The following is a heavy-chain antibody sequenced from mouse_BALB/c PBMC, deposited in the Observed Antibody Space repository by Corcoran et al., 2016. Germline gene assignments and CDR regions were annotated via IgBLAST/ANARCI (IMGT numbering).Heavy chain of an antibody. Sequence: EVQLQQSGAELVRPGALVKLSCKASGFNIKDYYMHWVKQRPEQGLEWIGWIDPENGNTIYDPKFQGKASITADTSSNTAYLQLSSLTSEDTAVYYCAQYGNYVGYFDVWGAGTTVTDSS. CDR2: IDPENGNT. CDR3: AQYGNYVGYFDV. D-gene: IGHD2-10*02. J-gene: IGHJ1*01. CDR1: GFNIKDYY. V-gene: IGHV14-1*02.